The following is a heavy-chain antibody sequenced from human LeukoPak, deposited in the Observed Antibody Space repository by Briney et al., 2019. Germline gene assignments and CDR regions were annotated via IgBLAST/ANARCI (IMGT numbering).Heavy chain of an antibody. CDR2: IYTSGST. Sequence: SQTLSLTCTVSGGSISSGSYYWSWIRQPAGKGLEWIGRIYTSGSTNYNPSLKSRVTISVDTSKNQFSLKLSSVTAADTAVYYCARWISTYYDLWSGYFGLWGQGTLVTVSS. CDR1: GGSISSGSYY. D-gene: IGHD3-3*01. CDR3: ARWISTYYDLWSGYFGL. J-gene: IGHJ4*02. V-gene: IGHV4-61*02.